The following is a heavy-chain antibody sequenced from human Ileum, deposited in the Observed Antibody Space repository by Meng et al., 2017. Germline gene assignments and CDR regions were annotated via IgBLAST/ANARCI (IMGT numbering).Heavy chain of an antibody. Sequence: QVQLQEPGPGLSKPSGTLSLTCAVSGGSISSSNWWSWVRQPPGKGLEWIGEIYHSGSTNYNPSLKSRVTISVDKSKNQFSLKLSSVTAADTAVYYCASLRYNWNYSANYWGQGTLVTVSS. D-gene: IGHD1-7*01. CDR2: IYHSGST. V-gene: IGHV4-4*02. CDR3: ASLRYNWNYSANY. J-gene: IGHJ4*02. CDR1: GGSISSSNW.